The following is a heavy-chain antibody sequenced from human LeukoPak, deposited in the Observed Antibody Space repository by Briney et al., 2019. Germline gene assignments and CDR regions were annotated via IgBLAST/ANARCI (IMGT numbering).Heavy chain of an antibody. V-gene: IGHV3-53*01. CDR2: IYSGGST. Sequence: PGGSLRLSCAASGFTVSSNYMSWVRQPPGKGLEWVSVIYSGGSTYYADSVKGRFTISRDNSKNTLYLQMNSLRAEDTAVYYCARDADYGVRFDPWGQGTLVTVSS. D-gene: IGHD4-17*01. J-gene: IGHJ5*02. CDR1: GFTVSSNY. CDR3: ARDADYGVRFDP.